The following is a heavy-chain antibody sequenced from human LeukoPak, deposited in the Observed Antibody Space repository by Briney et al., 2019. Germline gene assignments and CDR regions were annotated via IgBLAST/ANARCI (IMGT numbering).Heavy chain of an antibody. CDR1: GFTFSSYE. CDR3: ARDRGRYNWNDGSYYYYMDV. V-gene: IGHV3-48*03. Sequence: GGSLRLSCAASGFTFSSYEMNWVRQAPGKGLEWVSYISSSGSTIYYADSVKGRFTISRDNAKNSLYLQMNSLRAEDTAVHYCARDRGRYNWNDGSYYYYMDVWGKGTTVTVSS. CDR2: ISSSGSTI. J-gene: IGHJ6*03. D-gene: IGHD1-20*01.